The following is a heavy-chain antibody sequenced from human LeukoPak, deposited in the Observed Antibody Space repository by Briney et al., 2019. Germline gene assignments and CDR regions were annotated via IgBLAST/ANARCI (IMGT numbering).Heavy chain of an antibody. CDR2: ISAYNGNT. CDR1: GYTFTSYG. J-gene: IGHJ6*02. CDR3: ARDKPRNYGDYFTYGMDV. Sequence: ASVKVSCKASGYTFTSYGISWVRQAPGQGLEWMGWISAYNGNTNYAQKLQVRVTMTTDTSTSTAYMELRSLRSDDTAVYYCARDKPRNYGDYFTYGMDVWGQGTTVTVSS. D-gene: IGHD4-17*01. V-gene: IGHV1-18*01.